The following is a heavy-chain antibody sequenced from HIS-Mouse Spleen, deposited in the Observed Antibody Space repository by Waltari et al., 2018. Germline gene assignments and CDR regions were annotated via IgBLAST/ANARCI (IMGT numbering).Heavy chain of an antibody. Sequence: QVQLQESGPGLVKPSETLSLTCTVSGYSISRGYYWGWIRQPPGKGLEWIGSIYHSGSTYYNPSLKSRVTISVDTSKNQFSLKLSSVTAADTAVYYCASGYSSSWDSNYWGQGTLVTVSS. V-gene: IGHV4-38-2*02. CDR1: GYSISRGYY. CDR3: ASGYSSSWDSNY. J-gene: IGHJ4*02. CDR2: IYHSGST. D-gene: IGHD6-13*01.